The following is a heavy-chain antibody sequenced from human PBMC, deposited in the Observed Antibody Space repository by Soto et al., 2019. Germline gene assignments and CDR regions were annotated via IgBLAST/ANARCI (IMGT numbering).Heavy chain of an antibody. V-gene: IGHV4-34*01. CDR3: GRDKITALFDY. Sequence: PSETLSLTCAVYGGSFSGYYWTWIRQPPGTGLEWIGEINHSGSTNYNPSLKSRVTISVDTSKNQFSLKLTSVTAADTAVYYCGRDKITALFDYWGQGTLVTVSS. CDR2: INHSGST. J-gene: IGHJ4*02. CDR1: GGSFSGYY. D-gene: IGHD3-10*01.